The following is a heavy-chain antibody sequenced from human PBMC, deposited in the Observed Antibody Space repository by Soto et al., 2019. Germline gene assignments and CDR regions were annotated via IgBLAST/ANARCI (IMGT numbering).Heavy chain of an antibody. D-gene: IGHD3-10*01. CDR1: GGSISSYY. J-gene: IGHJ5*02. CDR3: ARVRRDSGSNWFDP. Sequence: WETLSLTCAVSGGSISSYYLSWIRQAPGKGLEWIGYIYYSGSTNYNPSLKSRVTISVDTSKNQFSLKLSSVTAADTAVYYCARVRRDSGSNWFDPWGQGTLVTVSS. CDR2: IYYSGST. V-gene: IGHV4-59*01.